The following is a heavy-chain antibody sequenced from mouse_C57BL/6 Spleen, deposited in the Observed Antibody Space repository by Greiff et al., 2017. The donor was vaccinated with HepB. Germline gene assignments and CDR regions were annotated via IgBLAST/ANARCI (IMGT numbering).Heavy chain of an antibody. D-gene: IGHD2-1*01. Sequence: VKLMESGAELVKPGASVKLSCKASGYTFTEYTIHWVKQRSGQGLEWIGWFYPGSGSIKYNEKFKDKATLTADKSSSTVYMELSRLTSEDSAVYFCARHEGGPYGNYVYWYFDVWGTGTTVTVSS. CDR1: GYTFTEYT. CDR2: FYPGSGSI. V-gene: IGHV1-62-2*01. CDR3: ARHEGGPYGNYVYWYFDV. J-gene: IGHJ1*03.